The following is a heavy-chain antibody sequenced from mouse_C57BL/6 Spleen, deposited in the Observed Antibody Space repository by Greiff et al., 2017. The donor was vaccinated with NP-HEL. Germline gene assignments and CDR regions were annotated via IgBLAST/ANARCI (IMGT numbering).Heavy chain of an antibody. D-gene: IGHD2-3*01. CDR1: GYTFTSYW. CDR2: IDPSDSYT. V-gene: IGHV1-50*01. J-gene: IGHJ4*01. Sequence: VQLQQSGAELVKPGASVKLSCKASGYTFTSYWMQWVKQRPGQGLEWIGEIDPSDSYTNYNQKFKGKATLTVDTSSSTAYMQLSSLTSEDSAVYYCARGWLPTMDYWGQGTSVTVSS. CDR3: ARGWLPTMDY.